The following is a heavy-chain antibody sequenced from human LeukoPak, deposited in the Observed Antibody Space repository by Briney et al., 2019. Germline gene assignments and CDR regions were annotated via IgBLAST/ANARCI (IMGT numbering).Heavy chain of an antibody. J-gene: IGHJ4*02. D-gene: IGHD5-24*01. CDR1: GGSISSGDYY. Sequence: SETLSLTCTVSGGSISSGDYYWSWIRQPPGKGLERIGYIYYSGSTYYNPSLKSRVTISVDTSKNQFSLKLSSVTAADTAVYYCARGRDGYNSGFDYWGQGTLVTVSS. CDR2: IYYSGST. CDR3: ARGRDGYNSGFDY. V-gene: IGHV4-30-4*01.